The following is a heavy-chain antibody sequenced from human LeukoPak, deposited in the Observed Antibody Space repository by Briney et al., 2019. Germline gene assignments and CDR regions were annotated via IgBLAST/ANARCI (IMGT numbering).Heavy chain of an antibody. V-gene: IGHV3-64*01. CDR1: GFILSSYS. CDR3: ARVDSGSACAS. D-gene: IGHD6-19*01. CDR2: ISKNGENT. J-gene: IGHJ1*01. Sequence: GGSLRLSCAASGFILSSYSMHWVRQAPGKGLEFVSAISKNGENTYYANSVKGRFTISRDISKNTLYLQMGSLRPDDMAVYYCARVDSGSACASWGQGILVTVSS.